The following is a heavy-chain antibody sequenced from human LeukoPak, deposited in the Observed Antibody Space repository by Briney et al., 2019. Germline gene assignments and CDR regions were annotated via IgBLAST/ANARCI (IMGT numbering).Heavy chain of an antibody. Sequence: GGSLRLSCAASGFTFNNYVMSWVRQAPGKGLEWVSTISGSDGSTYYADSVKGRFTISRDNSKNTPYLQMNSLRAEDTAVYHCVTQYFDFWGQGTLVTVSS. CDR1: GFTFNNYV. CDR3: VTQYFDF. CDR2: ISGSDGST. J-gene: IGHJ4*02. V-gene: IGHV3-23*01.